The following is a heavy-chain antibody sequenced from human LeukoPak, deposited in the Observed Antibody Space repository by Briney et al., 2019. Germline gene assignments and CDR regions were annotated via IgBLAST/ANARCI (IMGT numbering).Heavy chain of an antibody. CDR3: ARDLRGSYSPVY. Sequence: PGGSLRLSCAASGFTFSSYSMNWVRQAPGKGLEWVSSISSSSSYIYYADSVKGRFTISRDNAKNSLYLQMNSLRAEDTAVYYCARDLRGSYSPVYWGQGTLVTVSS. CDR1: GFTFSSYS. CDR2: ISSSSSYI. D-gene: IGHD1-26*01. V-gene: IGHV3-21*01. J-gene: IGHJ4*02.